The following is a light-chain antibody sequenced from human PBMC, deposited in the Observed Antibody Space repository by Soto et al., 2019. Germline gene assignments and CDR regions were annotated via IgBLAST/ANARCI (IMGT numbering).Light chain of an antibody. J-gene: IGKJ4*01. CDR1: QSVSSN. Sequence: EIVMTQSPATLSVSPGERVTLSCRASQSVSSNLAWYQQKPGQPPRLLIYGASTRATGVPARFSGSGSGTDFTLTISSLQSEDFAVYYCQQYSDWPPLTFGGGTKVDIK. CDR2: GAS. V-gene: IGKV3-15*01. CDR3: QQYSDWPPLT.